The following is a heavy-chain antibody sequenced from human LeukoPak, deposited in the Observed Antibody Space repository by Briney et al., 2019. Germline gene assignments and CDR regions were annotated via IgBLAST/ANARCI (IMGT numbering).Heavy chain of an antibody. Sequence: ASVKVSCKASGYIFTSYSINWVRQAPGQGLEWMGWISAYNGDTNYVQKFQGRVTMTTDTSTSTVYMELSSLRSEDTAVYYCARDRSGYDNLDYWGQGTLVTVSS. D-gene: IGHD5-12*01. J-gene: IGHJ4*02. CDR1: GYIFTSYS. V-gene: IGHV1-18*01. CDR2: ISAYNGDT. CDR3: ARDRSGYDNLDY.